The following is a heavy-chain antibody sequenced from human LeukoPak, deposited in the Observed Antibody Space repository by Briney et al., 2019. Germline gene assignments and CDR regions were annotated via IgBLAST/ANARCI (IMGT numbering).Heavy chain of an antibody. CDR3: ARVFGRKAVAANWFDP. CDR1: GFTFSSYS. V-gene: IGHV3-21*01. CDR2: ISSSSSYI. D-gene: IGHD6-19*01. J-gene: IGHJ5*02. Sequence: GGSLRLSCAASGFTFSSYSMNWVRQAPGKGLEWVSSISSSSSYIYYADSVKGRFTISRDNAENSLYLQMNSLRAEDTAVYYCARVFGRKAVAANWFDPWGQGTLVTVSS.